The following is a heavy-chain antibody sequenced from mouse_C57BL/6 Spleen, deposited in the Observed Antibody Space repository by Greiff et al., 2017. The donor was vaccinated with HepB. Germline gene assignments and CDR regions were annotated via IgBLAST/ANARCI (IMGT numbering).Heavy chain of an antibody. CDR1: GFTFSDYY. V-gene: IGHV5-12*01. CDR3: ARQGLLRGYAMDY. D-gene: IGHD1-1*01. Sequence: EVKLQESGGGLVQPGGSLKLSCAASGFTFSDYYMYWVRQTPEKRLEWVAYISNGGGSTYYPDTVKGRFTISRDNAKNTLYLQMSRLKSEDTAMYYCARQGLLRGYAMDYWGQGTSVTVSS. J-gene: IGHJ4*01. CDR2: ISNGGGST.